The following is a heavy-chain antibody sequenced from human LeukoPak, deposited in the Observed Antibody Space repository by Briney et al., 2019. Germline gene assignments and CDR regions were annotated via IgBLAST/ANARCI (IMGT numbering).Heavy chain of an antibody. CDR1: GGSFSGYY. CDR2: INHSGST. CDR3: ARYCSSTSCYHGMDV. Sequence: SETLSHTCAVYGGSFSGYYWSWIRQPPGKGLEWIGEINHSGSTNYNPSLKSRVTISVDTSKNQFSLKLSSVTAADTAVYYCARYCSSTSCYHGMDVWGQGTTVTVSS. J-gene: IGHJ6*02. V-gene: IGHV4-34*01. D-gene: IGHD2-2*01.